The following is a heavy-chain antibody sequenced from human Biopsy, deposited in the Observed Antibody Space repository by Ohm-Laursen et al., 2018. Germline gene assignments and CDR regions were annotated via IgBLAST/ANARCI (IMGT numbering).Heavy chain of an antibody. CDR2: IRSKAKSYAT. J-gene: IGHJ4*02. CDR3: TLEGAGFDN. CDR1: GFTFSASA. D-gene: IGHD3-10*01. Sequence: GSLRLSCAASGFTFSASAVHWVRQASGKGLEWVGRIRSKAKSYATAYAASVTGRFTISRDDSKNTTYLQMNGLKTEDTAVYYCTLEGAGFDNWGQGTLVTVSS. V-gene: IGHV3-73*01.